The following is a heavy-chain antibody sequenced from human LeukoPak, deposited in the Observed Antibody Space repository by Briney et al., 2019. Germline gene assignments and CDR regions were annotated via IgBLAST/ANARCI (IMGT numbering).Heavy chain of an antibody. CDR2: VRSKADGGTT. CDR3: TTVRPGTSGYSY. CDR1: GFTFSSAW. V-gene: IGHV3-15*01. J-gene: IGHJ4*02. D-gene: IGHD3-22*01. Sequence: PGGSLRLSCAASGFTFSSAWMTWVRQAPGKGLEWVGRVRSKADGGTTDYAAPANGRFTISRDDSENTVFLQMNSLKTEDTAVYYCTTVRPGTSGYSYWGQGTLVTVSS.